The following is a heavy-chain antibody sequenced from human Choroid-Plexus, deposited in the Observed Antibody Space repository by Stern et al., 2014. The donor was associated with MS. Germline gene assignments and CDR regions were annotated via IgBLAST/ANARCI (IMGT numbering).Heavy chain of an antibody. CDR3: AKDRQYLTYFFDH. CDR2: VSYDGSNK. J-gene: IGHJ5*02. Sequence: VQLVQSGGGVVQPGRPLRLSCAASGFTFGSCAMHWVRQAPGKGLEWVAGVSYDGSNKYYADFVKGRFTISRDNSKNTLYMQMSSLRPEDTAVYYCAKDRQYLTYFFDHWGQGSLVTVSS. D-gene: IGHD2/OR15-2a*01. CDR1: GFTFGSCA. V-gene: IGHV3-30*18.